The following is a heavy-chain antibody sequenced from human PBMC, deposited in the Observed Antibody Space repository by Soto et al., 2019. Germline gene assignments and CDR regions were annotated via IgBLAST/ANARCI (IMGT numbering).Heavy chain of an antibody. CDR1: GFTFSNYA. Sequence: EVQLLESGGGLVQPGGSLRLSCAASGFTFSNYAMSWVRQAPGKGLEWVSTISGSGGSTYYADSVKGRFTISRDNSRNTVYVQMTGLGAEDTAVYYWAGGPKGFRPTAKYFQHGGKGPLVPVSS. D-gene: IGHD3-10*01. CDR3: AGGPKGFRPTAKYFQH. CDR2: ISGSGGST. J-gene: IGHJ1*01. V-gene: IGHV3-23*01.